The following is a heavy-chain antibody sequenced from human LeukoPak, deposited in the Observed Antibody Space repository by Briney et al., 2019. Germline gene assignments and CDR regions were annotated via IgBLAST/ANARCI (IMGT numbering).Heavy chain of an antibody. CDR2: IIPLFRTS. CDR1: GGTFSNYA. CDR3: STSVPGYSSGWYS. Sequence: AASVKVSCKASGGTFSNYAISWVRQAPGQGLEWMGGIIPLFRTSNYPQKFQGRVPVTTDESTSTAYMELSSLRFEDTAVYYCSTSVPGYSSGWYSWGQGTLVTVSS. D-gene: IGHD6-19*01. J-gene: IGHJ4*02. V-gene: IGHV1-69*05.